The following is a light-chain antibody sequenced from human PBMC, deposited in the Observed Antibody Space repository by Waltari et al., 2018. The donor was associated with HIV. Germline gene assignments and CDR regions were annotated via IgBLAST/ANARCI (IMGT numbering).Light chain of an antibody. CDR2: SAS. CDR1: QGISRY. J-gene: IGKJ3*01. Sequence: DIQLTQSPSSLSASVGDRVTITCRVSQGISRYLNCYRQKPGKVPKLLIYSASNLQSGVPSRFSGSGSGTDFTLTISSLQPEDVATYYGQRTDNDPFGPGTKVDIK. CDR3: QRTDNDP. V-gene: IGKV1-27*01.